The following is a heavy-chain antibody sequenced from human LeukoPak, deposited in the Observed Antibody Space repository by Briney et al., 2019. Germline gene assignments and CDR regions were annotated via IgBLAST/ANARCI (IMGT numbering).Heavy chain of an antibody. CDR2: IKQDGSDK. CDR3: ARDHDGDSEYFDY. CDR1: GFTFSNYG. V-gene: IGHV3-7*04. J-gene: IGHJ4*02. Sequence: GGSLRLSCAASGFTFSNYGMSWVRQAPGSGLEWVANIKQDGSDKYYVDSVEGRFTISRDNAKNSLYLEMNSLRVEDTAVYYCARDHDGDSEYFDYWGQGTLVTVSS. D-gene: IGHD4-17*01.